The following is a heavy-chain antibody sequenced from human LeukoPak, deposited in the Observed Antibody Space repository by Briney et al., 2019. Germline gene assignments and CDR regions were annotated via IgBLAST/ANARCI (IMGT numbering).Heavy chain of an antibody. V-gene: IGHV3-7*01. CDR1: GFTFRSYW. J-gene: IGHJ3*02. Sequence: GGSLRLSCAASGFTFRSYWMTWLRQAPGKELELVAHINPDGSEESYADSVKGRFTISRDNAKNSLHLQMNDLRVEDTAVYYCARDPYIKAFDIWGQGTMVTVSS. CDR2: INPDGSEE. CDR3: ARDPYIKAFDI. D-gene: IGHD1-14*01.